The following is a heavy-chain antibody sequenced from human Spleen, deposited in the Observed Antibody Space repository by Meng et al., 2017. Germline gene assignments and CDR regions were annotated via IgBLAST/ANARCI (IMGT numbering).Heavy chain of an antibody. J-gene: IGHJ4*02. CDR3: VKHSSDWSLDS. Sequence: QVQLVQSGSELKKPGSSVKVSCKASGGTFSSYAISWVRQAPGQGLEWMGWIHPSGHPTYAQKFQGRVTMTIDTSTTTASMELRSLRSDDSALYYCVKHSSDWSLDSWGQGTLVTVSS. CDR2: IHPSGHP. CDR1: GGTFSSYA. D-gene: IGHD6-19*01. V-gene: IGHV1-18*01.